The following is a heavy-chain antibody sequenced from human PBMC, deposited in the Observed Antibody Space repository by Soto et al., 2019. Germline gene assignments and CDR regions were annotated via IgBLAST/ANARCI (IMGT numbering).Heavy chain of an antibody. Sequence: ASVKVSCKASGYTFTSYGISWVRQAPGQGLEWMGWINPYTGNTNYAQKLQGRVTMTTDTSTSTAYMDLESLTSDDTAVYYCARATPPTQLPGSRFDPGGQGTLVTVSS. CDR1: GYTFTSYG. CDR2: INPYTGNT. D-gene: IGHD2-2*01. J-gene: IGHJ5*02. V-gene: IGHV1-18*01. CDR3: ARATPPTQLPGSRFDP.